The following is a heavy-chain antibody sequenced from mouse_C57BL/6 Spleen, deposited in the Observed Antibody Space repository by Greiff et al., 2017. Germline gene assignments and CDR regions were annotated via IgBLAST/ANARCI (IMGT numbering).Heavy chain of an antibody. J-gene: IGHJ1*03. CDR1: GYAFSSYW. CDR2: IYPGDGDT. CDR3: ARSLYYGSSSKVVAYFDV. V-gene: IGHV1-80*01. Sequence: QVQLKQSGAELVKPGASVKISCKASGYAFSSYWMNWVKQRPGKGLEWIGQIYPGDGDTNYNGKFKGKATLTADKSSSTAYMQLSSLTSEDSAVYFCARSLYYGSSSKVVAYFDVWGTGTTVTVSS. D-gene: IGHD1-1*01.